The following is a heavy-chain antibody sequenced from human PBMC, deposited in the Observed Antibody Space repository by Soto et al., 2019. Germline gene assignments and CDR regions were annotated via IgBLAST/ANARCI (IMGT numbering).Heavy chain of an antibody. D-gene: IGHD2-2*01. J-gene: IGHJ6*02. CDR2: IYHSGST. V-gene: IGHV4-30-2*01. CDR3: ARVIPAAMGDYYHGMDV. Sequence: SETLSLTCAVSGGSISSGGYSWSWIRQPPGKGLEWIGYIYHSGSTYYNPSLKSRVTISVDRSKNQFSLKLSSVTAADTAVYYCARVIPAAMGDYYHGMDVWGQGTTVTVSS. CDR1: GGSISSGGYS.